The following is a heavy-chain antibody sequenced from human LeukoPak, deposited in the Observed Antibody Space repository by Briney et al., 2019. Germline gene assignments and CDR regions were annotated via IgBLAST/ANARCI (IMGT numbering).Heavy chain of an antibody. J-gene: IGHJ3*02. CDR2: IGISSNKI. CDR3: ARDSDYGGAFDI. D-gene: IGHD4-17*01. V-gene: IGHV3-21*01. Sequence: GGSLRLSCAASGFTLRSYTMNWVRQAPGKGLEWVSSIGISSNKIYYADSVKGRFIISRDNAKNSVYLQMNSLRAEDTAVYYCARDSDYGGAFDIWGQGTMVTVSS. CDR1: GFTLRSYT.